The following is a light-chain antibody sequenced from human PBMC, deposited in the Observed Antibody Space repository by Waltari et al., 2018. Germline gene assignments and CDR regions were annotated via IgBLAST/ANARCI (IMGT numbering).Light chain of an antibody. J-gene: IGLJ2*01. Sequence: SYVVTQSPSVSVAPGETARITCGGAHIGTKRVHWYQQRPGQAPVLVSSYDSDRPSGIPERFSGSNSGNTATLTISWVEAEDEADYYCLVWHSTIDHQGVFGGGTKLTVL. CDR2: YDS. CDR1: HIGTKR. CDR3: LVWHSTIDHQGV. V-gene: IGLV3-21*04.